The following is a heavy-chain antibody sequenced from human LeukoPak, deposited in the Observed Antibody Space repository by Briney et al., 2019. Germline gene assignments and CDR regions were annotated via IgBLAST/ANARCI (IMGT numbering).Heavy chain of an antibody. CDR2: ISGSGSDI. CDR3: ARRTFPNDAFDV. CDR1: GFTFSRYG. Sequence: GRSLRLSCAASGFTFSRYGMHWVRQTPGKGLEWVSAISGSGSDIYYADSVKGRFTISRDNPKRSLYLQMNSLRAEDTAVYYCARRTFPNDAFDVWGQGTVVTVSS. J-gene: IGHJ3*01. V-gene: IGHV3-21*01. D-gene: IGHD1-7*01.